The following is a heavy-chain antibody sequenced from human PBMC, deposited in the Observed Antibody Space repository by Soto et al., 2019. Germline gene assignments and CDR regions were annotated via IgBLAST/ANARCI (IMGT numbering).Heavy chain of an antibody. V-gene: IGHV4-34*01. Sequence: SETLSLTCAVYGGSFSGHYWSWIRQSPGKGLEWIGEINHSGSTNQNPSLKSRGTISVDTSKNQFSLKLMSVTAADTAVYCCARGIPMILVVRGDGPDKYSFDSWGQGTQVTVSS. J-gene: IGHJ4*02. CDR3: ARGIPMILVVRGDGPDKYSFDS. D-gene: IGHD3-22*01. CDR2: INHSGST. CDR1: GGSFSGHY.